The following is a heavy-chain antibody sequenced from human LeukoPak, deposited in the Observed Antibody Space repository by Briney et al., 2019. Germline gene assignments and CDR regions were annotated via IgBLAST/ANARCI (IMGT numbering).Heavy chain of an antibody. CDR2: IDWDDDK. CDR1: GFSLSTSGMC. Sequence: ESGPTLVNPTQTLTLTCSFSGFSLSTSGMCVSWIRQPPGKALEWLARIDWDDDKYYSTSLKIRLTISKDTSKNQVVLTMTNMDPVDTATYYCARIAYYDISWSFDPWGQGTLVTVSS. CDR3: ARIAYYDISWSFDP. D-gene: IGHD3-9*01. J-gene: IGHJ5*02. V-gene: IGHV2-70*11.